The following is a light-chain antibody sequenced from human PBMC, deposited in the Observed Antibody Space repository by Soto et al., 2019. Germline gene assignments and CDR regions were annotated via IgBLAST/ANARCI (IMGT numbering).Light chain of an antibody. J-gene: IGLJ3*02. CDR3: AVWDDSLNAWV. CDR1: TSNIGSNT. V-gene: IGLV1-44*01. Sequence: QSALTQPPSASGTPGQTVTISCSGSTSNIGSNTVNWYQQLPGTAPKLLVYSNDQRPPGVPDRFSASKAGTSAFLAISGLQSEDEDDYDCAVWDDSLNAWVFGGGTKLTVL. CDR2: SND.